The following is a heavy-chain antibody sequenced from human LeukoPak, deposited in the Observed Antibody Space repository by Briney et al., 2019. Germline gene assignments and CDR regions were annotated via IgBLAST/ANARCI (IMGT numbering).Heavy chain of an antibody. CDR1: GGSFSGYY. D-gene: IGHD6-19*01. V-gene: IGHV4-34*01. Sequence: SETLSLTCAVDGGSFSGYYWSWIRQPRGKGLEWIGEINHSGSTNYNPSLKSRVTISVDTSKNQFSLKLSSVTAADTAVYYCAREGPAVAGTRAFDIWGQGTMVTVSS. CDR3: AREGPAVAGTRAFDI. CDR2: INHSGST. J-gene: IGHJ3*02.